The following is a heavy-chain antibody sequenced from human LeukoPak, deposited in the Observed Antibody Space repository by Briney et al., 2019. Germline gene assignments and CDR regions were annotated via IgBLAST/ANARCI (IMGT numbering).Heavy chain of an antibody. CDR3: ARALSSRVDAFDI. CDR2: ISSSSSYI. D-gene: IGHD6-13*01. V-gene: IGHV3-21*01. J-gene: IGHJ3*02. CDR1: GFTFSSYS. Sequence: GGSLRLFCAASGFTFSSYSMNWVRQAPGKGLEWVSSISSSSSYIYYADSVKGRFTISRDNAKNSLYLQMNSLRAEDTAVYYCARALSSRVDAFDIWGQGTMVTVSS.